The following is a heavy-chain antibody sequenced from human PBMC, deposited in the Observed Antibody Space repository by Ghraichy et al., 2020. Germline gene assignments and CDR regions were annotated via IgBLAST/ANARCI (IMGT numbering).Heavy chain of an antibody. Sequence: GESLNISCKGSGYSFTNYWIGWVRQMPGKGLEYMGLIYPGDSDTTYSPSFQGQVTISSDKSISTTYLQWSSLKASDTAIYYCASGGNPWITGYQFAFDIWGQGTMVTVSS. V-gene: IGHV5-51*01. CDR2: IYPGDSDT. CDR3: ASGGNPWITGYQFAFDI. D-gene: IGHD2-2*01. CDR1: GYSFTNYW. J-gene: IGHJ3*02.